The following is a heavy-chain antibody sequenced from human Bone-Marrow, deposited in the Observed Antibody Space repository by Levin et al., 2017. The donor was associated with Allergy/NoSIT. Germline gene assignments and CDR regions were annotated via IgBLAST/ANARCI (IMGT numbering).Heavy chain of an antibody. Sequence: EASVKVSCKASGGTFSDYMISWVRQAPGHGLEWMGRIIPIIGRPTYAQKFQGRVTITADISTTTAHMEISSLRSEDTAVYYCARIYKYDSSGYGFWGQGTRVTVSP. J-gene: IGHJ4*02. CDR3: ARIYKYDSSGYGF. D-gene: IGHD3-22*01. CDR2: IIPIIGRP. V-gene: IGHV1-69*02. CDR1: GGTFSDYM.